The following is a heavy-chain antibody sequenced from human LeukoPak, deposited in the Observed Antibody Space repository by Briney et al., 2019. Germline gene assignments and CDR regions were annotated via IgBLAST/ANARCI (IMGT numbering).Heavy chain of an antibody. CDR2: IYHSGST. V-gene: IGHV4-4*02. CDR3: ARRYFDWLLYNGGCYDYYYGMDV. J-gene: IGHJ6*02. D-gene: IGHD3-9*01. CDR1: GGSISSSNW. Sequence: KASETLSLTCTVSGGSISSSNWWSWVRQPPGKGLEWIGEIYHSGSTNYNPSLKSRVTISVDKSKNQFSLRLSSMTAADTAVYYCARRYFDWLLYNGGCYDYYYGMDVWGQGTTVTVSS.